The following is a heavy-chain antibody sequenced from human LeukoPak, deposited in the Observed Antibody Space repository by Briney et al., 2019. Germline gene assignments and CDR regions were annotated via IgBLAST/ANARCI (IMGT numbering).Heavy chain of an antibody. CDR3: ASVRGTPYYYGSGSYYYYYGMDV. D-gene: IGHD3-10*01. CDR1: GGSISSYY. CDR2: IYYSGST. V-gene: IGHV4-59*01. J-gene: IGHJ6*02. Sequence: SETLSLTCTVSGGSISSYYWSWIRQPPGKGLEWIGYIYYSGSTNYNPSLKSRVTISVDTSKNQFSLKLSSVTAADTAVYYCASVRGTPYYYGSGSYYYYYGMDVWGQGTTVTVSS.